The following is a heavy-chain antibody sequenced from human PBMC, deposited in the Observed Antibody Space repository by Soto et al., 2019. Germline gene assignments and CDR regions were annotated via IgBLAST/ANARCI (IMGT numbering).Heavy chain of an antibody. V-gene: IGHV4-30-4*01. CDR2: IAHSGST. Sequence: QVQLQESGPGLVKPSQTLSLTCTVSGGSISSANYCWNWIRPPPGKGLEWIGYIAHSGSTYYNPSLKSRLTIALDTSKNQFSLKLNSVTAADTAVYYCARGVPPSFGVVIIGGSVDIWGQGTMVTVSS. CDR1: GGSISSANYC. CDR3: ARGVPPSFGVVIIGGSVDI. J-gene: IGHJ3*02. D-gene: IGHD3-3*01.